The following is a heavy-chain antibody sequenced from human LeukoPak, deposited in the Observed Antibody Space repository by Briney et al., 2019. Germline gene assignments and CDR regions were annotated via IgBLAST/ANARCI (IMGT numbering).Heavy chain of an antibody. V-gene: IGHV1-69*13. CDR1: GGTFSSYA. CDR3: ARGYCSGGSCYSSFDY. CDR2: IIPIFGTA. D-gene: IGHD2-15*01. Sequence: SVKVSCKASGGTFSSYAISWVRQAPGQGLEWMGGIIPIFGTANYAQKFQGRVTITADESTSTAYMELSSLRSEDTAVYYCARGYCSGGSCYSSFDYWGQGTLVTVSS. J-gene: IGHJ4*02.